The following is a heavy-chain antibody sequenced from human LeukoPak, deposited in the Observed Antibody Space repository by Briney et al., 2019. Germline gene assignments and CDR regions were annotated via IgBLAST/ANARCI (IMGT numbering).Heavy chain of an antibody. J-gene: IGHJ4*02. CDR2: ISSSSSFI. CDR1: GFTFSSYS. CDR3: ARDSGSRAAH. D-gene: IGHD6-6*01. Sequence: GGSLRLSCAASGFTFSSYSMTWVRQAPGKGLEWVSSISSSSSFIYYADTVKGRFTMSRDNAKYSLYLQMNSLRAEDTAVYYCARDSGSRAAHWGQGTLVTVSS. V-gene: IGHV3-21*01.